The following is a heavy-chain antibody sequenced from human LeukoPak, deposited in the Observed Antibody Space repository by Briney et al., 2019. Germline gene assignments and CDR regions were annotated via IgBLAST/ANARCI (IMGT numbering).Heavy chain of an antibody. CDR1: GFTFRNYA. Sequence: PGGSLRLSCAASGFTFRNYAMSWVRQARGKGREGVSVIYGGGGPTYYADSVKGRFTISRDNSKNTLYLQMNSLRAEDVAVYFCAKTSGYNCQYFFDYWGQGTLVTVSS. D-gene: IGHD6-25*01. CDR2: IYGGGGPT. J-gene: IGHJ4*02. CDR3: AKTSGYNCQYFFDY. V-gene: IGHV3-23*03.